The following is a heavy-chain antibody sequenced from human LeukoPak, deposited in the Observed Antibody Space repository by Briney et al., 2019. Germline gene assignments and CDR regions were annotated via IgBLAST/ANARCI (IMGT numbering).Heavy chain of an antibody. CDR1: GGTFSSYT. D-gene: IGHD1-26*01. V-gene: IGHV1-69*02. CDR2: IIPILGIA. CDR3: STSGSYPNTNFDY. J-gene: IGHJ4*02. Sequence: SVTVSCKASGGTFSSYTISWARQAPGQGLEWMGRIIPILGIANYAQKFQGRVTITADKSTSTAYMELSSLRSEDTAVYYCSTSGSYPNTNFDYWGQGTLVTVSS.